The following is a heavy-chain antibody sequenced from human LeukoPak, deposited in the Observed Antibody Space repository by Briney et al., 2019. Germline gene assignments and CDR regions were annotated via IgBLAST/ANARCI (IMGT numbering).Heavy chain of an antibody. CDR3: ARPRTIGEFRSYYFDY. CDR2: INHSGST. D-gene: IGHD3-10*01. Sequence: SETLSLTCAVYGGSFSGYYWSWLRQPPGKGLEWLGEINHSGSTNYNPSLKSRVTISVDTSKNQFSLKLSSVTAADTAVYYCARPRTIGEFRSYYFDYWGQGTLVTVSS. V-gene: IGHV4-34*01. CDR1: GGSFSGYY. J-gene: IGHJ4*02.